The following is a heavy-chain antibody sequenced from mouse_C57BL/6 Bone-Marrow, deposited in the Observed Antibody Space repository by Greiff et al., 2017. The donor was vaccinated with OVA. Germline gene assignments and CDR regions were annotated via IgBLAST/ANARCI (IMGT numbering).Heavy chain of an antibody. CDR1: GYAFSSSW. J-gene: IGHJ2*01. CDR2: IYPGDGDT. V-gene: IGHV1-82*01. Sequence: QVQLKESGPELVKPGASVKISCKASGYAFSSSWMNWVKQRPGKGLEWIGRIYPGDGDTNYNGKFKGKATMTADKSSRTAYMQLGSLTSEDSAVYYCARHEDGYYASYFDYWGQGTTLTVSS. D-gene: IGHD2-3*01. CDR3: ARHEDGYYASYFDY.